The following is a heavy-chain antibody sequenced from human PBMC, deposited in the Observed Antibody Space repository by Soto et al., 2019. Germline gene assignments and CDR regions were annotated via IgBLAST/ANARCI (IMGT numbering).Heavy chain of an antibody. CDR2: IYYSGST. CDR1: GGSISSSSYY. D-gene: IGHD6-13*01. V-gene: IGHV4-39*01. Sequence: PSETLSLTCTVSGGSISSSSYYWGWIRQPPGKGLEWIGSIYYSGSTYYNPSLKSRVTISVDTSKNQFSLKLSSVTAADTAVYYCARRSIVFDYWGQGTLVTVSS. CDR3: ARRSIVFDY. J-gene: IGHJ4*02.